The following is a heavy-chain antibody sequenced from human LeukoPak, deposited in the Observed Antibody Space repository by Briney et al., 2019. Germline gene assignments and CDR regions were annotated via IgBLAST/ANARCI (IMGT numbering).Heavy chain of an antibody. CDR3: ARDHLYYEISGPRFDN. D-gene: IGHD3-16*01. CDR1: GFTFDDYA. V-gene: IGHV3-9*01. Sequence: GGSLRLSCAASGFTFDDYAMHWVRQAPGKGLEWVSGISWNSGSIGYADSVKGRFTILRDNAKNSLYLQMNSLRADDTAVYYCARDHLYYEISGPRFDNWGQGTRVTVSS. CDR2: ISWNSGSI. J-gene: IGHJ4*02.